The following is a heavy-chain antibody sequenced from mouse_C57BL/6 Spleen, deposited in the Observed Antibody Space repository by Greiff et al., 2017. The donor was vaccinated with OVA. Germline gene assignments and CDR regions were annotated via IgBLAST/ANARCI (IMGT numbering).Heavy chain of an antibody. D-gene: IGHD1-1*01. CDR3: ARHSSGSSSALDY. CDR1: GFTFSSYG. Sequence: EVQLVESGGDLVKPGGSLKLSCAASGFTFSSYGMSWVRQTPDKRLEWVATISSGGSYTYYPDSVKGRFTNSRDNAKNTLYLQMSSLKSEDTAMYYCARHSSGSSSALDYWGQGTTLTVSS. CDR2: ISSGGSYT. V-gene: IGHV5-6*01. J-gene: IGHJ2*01.